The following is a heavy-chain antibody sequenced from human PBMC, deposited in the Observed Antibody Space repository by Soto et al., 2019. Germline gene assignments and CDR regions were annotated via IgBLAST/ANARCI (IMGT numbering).Heavy chain of an antibody. Sequence: GGSLRLSCAASGFTFSSYSMNWVRQAPGKGLEWVSSISSSSSYIYYADSVKGRFTISRDNAKNSLYLQMNSLRAEDTAVYYCARFRFKVSYMDVWGKGTTVTVSS. D-gene: IGHD3-3*01. J-gene: IGHJ6*03. CDR1: GFTFSSYS. V-gene: IGHV3-21*01. CDR2: ISSSSSYI. CDR3: ARFRFKVSYMDV.